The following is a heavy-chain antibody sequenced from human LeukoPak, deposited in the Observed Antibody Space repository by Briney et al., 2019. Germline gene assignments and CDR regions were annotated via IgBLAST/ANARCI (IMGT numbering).Heavy chain of an antibody. Sequence: SETLSLTCTVSGGSISSGGYYWSWIRQHPGKGPEWIGYIYYSGSTYYNPSLKSRVTISVDTSKNQFSLKLSSVTAADTAVYYCASKYMVRGVNWFDPWGQGTLVTVSS. CDR3: ASKYMVRGVNWFDP. D-gene: IGHD3-10*01. CDR1: GGSISSGGYY. CDR2: IYYSGST. J-gene: IGHJ5*02. V-gene: IGHV4-31*03.